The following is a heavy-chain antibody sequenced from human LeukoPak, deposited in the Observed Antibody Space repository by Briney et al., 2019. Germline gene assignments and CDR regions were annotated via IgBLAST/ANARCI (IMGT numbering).Heavy chain of an antibody. Sequence: GGSLRLSCAASGFTFSSYGMHWVRQAPGKGLEWVAFIRYDGSNKYYADSVEGRFTISRDNAKSSLYLQMNNLRAEDTALYYCARGLEYSSSSGDFWGQGTLVTVSS. J-gene: IGHJ4*02. CDR1: GFTFSSYG. D-gene: IGHD6-6*01. CDR3: ARGLEYSSSSGDF. V-gene: IGHV3-30*02. CDR2: IRYDGSNK.